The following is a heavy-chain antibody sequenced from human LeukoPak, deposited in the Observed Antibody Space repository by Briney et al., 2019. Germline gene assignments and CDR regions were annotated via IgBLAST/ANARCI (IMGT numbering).Heavy chain of an antibody. CDR3: ARGPNYYDSSGYLYFDY. CDR2: INHSGST. V-gene: IGHV4-34*01. D-gene: IGHD3-22*01. CDR1: GFTFSSYA. J-gene: IGHJ4*02. Sequence: KAGGSLRLSCAASGFTFSSYAMSWVRQAPGKGLEWIGEINHSGSTNYNPPLKSRVTISVDTSKNQFSLKLSSVTAADTAVYYCARGPNYYDSSGYLYFDYWGQGTLVTVSS.